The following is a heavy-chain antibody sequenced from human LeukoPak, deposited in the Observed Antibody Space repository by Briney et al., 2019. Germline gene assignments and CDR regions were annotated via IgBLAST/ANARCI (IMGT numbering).Heavy chain of an antibody. CDR3: ARGPSGYHNT. D-gene: IGHD5-12*01. J-gene: IGHJ4*02. Sequence: GGSLRLSCVASGITFSHYSMNWVRQAPGKGLEWVSYISSFSGTINYADSVKGRFTISRDNSKNTLYLQMNSLRAEDTAVYYCARGPSGYHNTGGQGTLVTVSS. CDR2: ISSFSGTI. CDR1: GITFSHYS. V-gene: IGHV3-48*01.